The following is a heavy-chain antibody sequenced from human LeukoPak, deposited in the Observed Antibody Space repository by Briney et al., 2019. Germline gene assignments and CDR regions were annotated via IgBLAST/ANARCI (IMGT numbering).Heavy chain of an antibody. CDR1: GYTFTIYG. V-gene: IGHV1-18*01. CDR2: ISAYNGNT. CDR3: ARDRVPNYYDSSGYPLDY. Sequence: ASVTVSFKASGYTFTIYGISWVRQAPGQGLEWMGWISAYNGNTNYAQKLQGRVTMTTDTSTSTAYMELRSLRSDDTAVYYCARDRVPNYYDSSGYPLDYWGQGTLVTVSS. D-gene: IGHD3-22*01. J-gene: IGHJ4*02.